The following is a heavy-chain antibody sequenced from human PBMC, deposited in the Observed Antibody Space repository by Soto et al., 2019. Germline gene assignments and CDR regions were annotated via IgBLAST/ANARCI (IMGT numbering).Heavy chain of an antibody. CDR1: YW. V-gene: IGHV3-74*01. Sequence: YWMHWVRPAPGKGLVWVSRVHSDGTTTTYADSVKGRFTISRDNARNTVSLQMSSLRAEDTAIYYCARGDRGGFDLWGHGTVVTVSS. CDR2: VHSDGTTT. CDR3: ARGDRGGFDL. D-gene: IGHD3-10*01. J-gene: IGHJ3*01.